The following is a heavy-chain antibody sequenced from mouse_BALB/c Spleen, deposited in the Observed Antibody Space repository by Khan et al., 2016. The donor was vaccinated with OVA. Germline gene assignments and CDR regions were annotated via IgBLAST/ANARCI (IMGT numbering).Heavy chain of an antibody. Sequence: VQLQESGPGLVAPSQALSITCTVSGFSLTSYGVHWVRQPPGKGLEWLGVIWAGGSTNHNSALMSRLSISKDNSKSPVFLKMNRLQTDDTARYDCARAFYYGAWFAYWGQGTLVTVSA. V-gene: IGHV2-9*02. CDR2: IWAGGST. J-gene: IGHJ3*01. D-gene: IGHD1-1*01. CDR1: GFSLTSYG. CDR3: ARAFYYGAWFAY.